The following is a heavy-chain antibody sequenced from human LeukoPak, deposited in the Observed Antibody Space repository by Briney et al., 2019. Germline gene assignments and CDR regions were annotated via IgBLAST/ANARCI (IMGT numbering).Heavy chain of an antibody. Sequence: ASVKVSCKASGYTFTSYGISWVRQAPGQGLEWMGWISGYTGATHYSVKLQDGLTVTTDTSTNTAYMELRSLRSADTAVYFCARDTPGLAKLFDYWGQGTLVTGSS. D-gene: IGHD2-15*01. J-gene: IGHJ4*02. CDR1: GYTFTSYG. CDR2: ISGYTGAT. CDR3: ARDTPGLAKLFDY. V-gene: IGHV1-18*01.